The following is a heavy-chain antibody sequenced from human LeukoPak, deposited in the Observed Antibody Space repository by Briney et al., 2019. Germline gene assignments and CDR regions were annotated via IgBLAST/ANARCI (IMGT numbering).Heavy chain of an antibody. V-gene: IGHV1-8*01. CDR3: ARVPGYDFWSGYSIYYYYYGMDV. J-gene: IGHJ6*02. Sequence: GASVKVSCKASGYTFTSYDINWVRQAPGQGLEWMGWMNLKRGNTGYAQKFQGRVTMTRNTSISTAYMELSSLRSEDTAVYYCARVPGYDFWSGYSIYYYYYGMDVWGQGTTVTVSS. CDR2: MNLKRGNT. D-gene: IGHD3-3*01. CDR1: GYTFTSYD.